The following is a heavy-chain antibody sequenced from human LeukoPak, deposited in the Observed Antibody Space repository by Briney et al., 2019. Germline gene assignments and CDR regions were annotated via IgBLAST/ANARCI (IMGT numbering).Heavy chain of an antibody. J-gene: IGHJ3*02. CDR1: GGTFSSYA. V-gene: IGHV1-69*13. Sequence: ASVKVSCKASGGTFSSYAISWVRQAPGQGLEWMGGIIPIFGTANYAQKFQGRVTITADESTSTAYMELSSLRSEDTAVYYCASPRANWNYAFDIWGQGTMVTVSS. CDR3: ASPRANWNYAFDI. CDR2: IIPIFGTA. D-gene: IGHD1-7*01.